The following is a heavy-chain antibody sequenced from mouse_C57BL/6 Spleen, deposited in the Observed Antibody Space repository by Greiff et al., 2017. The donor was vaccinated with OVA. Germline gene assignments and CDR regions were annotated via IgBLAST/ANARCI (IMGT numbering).Heavy chain of an antibody. D-gene: IGHD6-2*01. CDR1: GFTFSSYT. J-gene: IGHJ4*01. CDR2: ISGGGGNT. V-gene: IGHV5-9*01. CDR3: ARSLSPYAMDY. Sequence: EVKLEESGGGLVKPGGSLKLSCAASGFTFSSYTMSWVRQTPEKRLEWVATISGGGGNTYYPDSVKGRFTISRDNAKNTLYLQMSSLRSEDTALYYCARSLSPYAMDYWGQGTSVTVSS.